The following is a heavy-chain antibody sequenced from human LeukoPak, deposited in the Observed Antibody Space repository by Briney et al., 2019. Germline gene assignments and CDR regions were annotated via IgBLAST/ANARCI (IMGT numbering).Heavy chain of an antibody. J-gene: IGHJ3*02. CDR1: GASISSGPHY. CDR2: IYSSGST. D-gene: IGHD4-11*01. CDR3: ARDAYSPDVFDM. Sequence: SETLSLTCTVSGASISSGPHYWSWIRQPAGKGLEWIGRIYSSGSTNYNPSLESRVTISADTSKNQFSLTQHSVTAADTAVYYCARDAYSPDVFDMWGQGTMVTVSS. V-gene: IGHV4-61*02.